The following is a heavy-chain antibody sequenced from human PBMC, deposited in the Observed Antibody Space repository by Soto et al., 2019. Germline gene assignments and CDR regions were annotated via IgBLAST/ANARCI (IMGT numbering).Heavy chain of an antibody. D-gene: IGHD5-12*01. CDR2: IGTAGDT. J-gene: IGHJ6*02. CDR3: ARGIGDGYGPYGMDV. CDR1: GFTFSSYD. Sequence: EVQLVESGGGLVQPGGSLRLSCAASGFTFSSYDMHWVRQATGKGLEWVSAIGTAGDTYYPGSVKGRFTISRENAKNSLNLQMNSLRAEDTAVYYCARGIGDGYGPYGMDVWGQGTTVTVSS. V-gene: IGHV3-13*01.